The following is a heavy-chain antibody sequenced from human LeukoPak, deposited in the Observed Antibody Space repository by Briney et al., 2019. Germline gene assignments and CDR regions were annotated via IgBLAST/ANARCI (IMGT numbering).Heavy chain of an antibody. CDR3: ARDRDSSGYYNWFDP. V-gene: IGHV4-59*01. CDR1: GGSISSYY. CDR2: IYYSGST. D-gene: IGHD3-22*01. Sequence: SETLSLTCIVSGGSISSYYWSWIRQPPGKGLEWIGYIYYSGSTNYNPSLKSRVTISVDTSKNQFSLKLSSVTAADTAVYYCARDRDSSGYYNWFDPWGQGTLVTVSS. J-gene: IGHJ5*02.